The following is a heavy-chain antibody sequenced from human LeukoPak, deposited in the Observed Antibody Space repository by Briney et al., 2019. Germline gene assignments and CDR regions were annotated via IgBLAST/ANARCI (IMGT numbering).Heavy chain of an antibody. V-gene: IGHV4-59*11. D-gene: IGHD3-3*01. CDR3: ARSPSYYDFWSGYYTYYFDY. Sequence: PSETLSLTCTVSGGSISSHYWSWIRQPPGKGLEWIGYVSDSGSTNYNPSLKSRVTVSVDTSKDQFSLKLSSVTAADTAVYYCARSPSYYDFWSGYYTYYFDYWGQGTLVTVSS. CDR2: VSDSGST. CDR1: GGSISSHY. J-gene: IGHJ4*02.